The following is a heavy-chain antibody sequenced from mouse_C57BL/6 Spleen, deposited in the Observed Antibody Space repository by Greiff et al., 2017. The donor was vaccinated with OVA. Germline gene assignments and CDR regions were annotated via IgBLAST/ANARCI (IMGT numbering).Heavy chain of an antibody. Sequence: EVQVVESGGGLVKPGGSLKLSCAASGFTFSSYTMSWVRQTPEKRLEWVATISGGGGNTYYPDSVKGRFTISRDNAKNTLYLQMSSLRSEDTALYYCARLDYYGYFDYWGQGTTLTVSS. V-gene: IGHV5-9*01. CDR2: ISGGGGNT. CDR1: GFTFSSYT. J-gene: IGHJ2*01. CDR3: ARLDYYGYFDY. D-gene: IGHD2-1*01.